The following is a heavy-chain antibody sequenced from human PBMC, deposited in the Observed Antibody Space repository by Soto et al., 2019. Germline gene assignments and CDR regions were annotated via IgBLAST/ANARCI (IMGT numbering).Heavy chain of an antibody. Sequence: PWETLSLTCTVSGGSVSSGSYYWSWIRQPPGKGLEWIGYIYYSGSTNYNPSLKSRVTMSIDTSKNQFSLNLSSVTAADAAVYYCARGGYCSGGSCPPCFDPWGQGTLVTVSS. CDR2: IYYSGST. V-gene: IGHV4-61*01. CDR3: ARGGYCSGGSCPPCFDP. CDR1: GGSVSSGSYY. D-gene: IGHD2-15*01. J-gene: IGHJ5*02.